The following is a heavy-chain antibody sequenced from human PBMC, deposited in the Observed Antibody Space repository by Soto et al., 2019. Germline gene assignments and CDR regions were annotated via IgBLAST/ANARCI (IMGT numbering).Heavy chain of an antibody. CDR3: GADLAPTDPYNWFEP. J-gene: IGHJ5*02. V-gene: IGHV1-58*02. Sequence: QIQLVQFGPEVKKPGTPVKVSCKASGFTFSSSGIHWVRQARGQRLEWIGWIVVGSGNTNYAQKFQERVTSTRDVSTNTTYMELTSLRSEDTAVYYCGADLAPTDPYNWFEPWGQGTLVTVSS. CDR2: IVVGSGNT. D-gene: IGHD1-1*01. CDR1: GFTFSSSG.